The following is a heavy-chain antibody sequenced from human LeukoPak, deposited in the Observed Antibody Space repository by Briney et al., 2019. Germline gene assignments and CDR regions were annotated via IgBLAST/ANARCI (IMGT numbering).Heavy chain of an antibody. CDR1: GFTFFYYG. V-gene: IGHV3-23*01. CDR2: LSGSGDNT. CDR3: AIDIIEGWDFDS. D-gene: IGHD2/OR15-2a*01. J-gene: IGHJ4*02. Sequence: PGGSLRLSCAASGFTFFYYGMTWVRQAPGKGLEWVSTLSGSGDNTYYADSVKGRFTISRDNSKSTLYLEVNSLRAEDTAIYYCAIDIIEGWDFDSWGQGTLVTVSS.